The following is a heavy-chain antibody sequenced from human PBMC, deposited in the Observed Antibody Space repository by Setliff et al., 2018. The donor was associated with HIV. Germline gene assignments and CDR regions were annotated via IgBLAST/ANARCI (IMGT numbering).Heavy chain of an antibody. D-gene: IGHD3-22*01. CDR2: IYPGDSDT. J-gene: IGHJ2*01. CDR3: ARHGYYDTSGAWYFDL. Sequence: GESLKISCKGSGYPFNTYWIGWVRQMPGKGLEWMGSIYPGDSDTRYRPSFEGQVTISADKSISTAYLQWSSLKASDTAMYYCARHGYYDTSGAWYFDLWGPGTLVTVSS. CDR1: GYPFNTYW. V-gene: IGHV5-51*01.